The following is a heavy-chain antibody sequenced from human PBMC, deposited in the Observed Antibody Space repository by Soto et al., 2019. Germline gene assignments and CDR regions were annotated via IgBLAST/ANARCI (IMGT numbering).Heavy chain of an antibody. CDR1: GGSISSYY. CDR2: IYYSGST. D-gene: IGHD3-16*01. Sequence: QVQLQESGPGLVKPSETLSLTCTVSGGSISSYYWSWIRQPPGKGLEWIGYIYYSGSTNYNPSLKSRVTISVDTSKNQFSLKLSSVTAADTAVYYCAREGGNGAFDIWGQGTMVTVSS. V-gene: IGHV4-59*01. CDR3: AREGGNGAFDI. J-gene: IGHJ3*02.